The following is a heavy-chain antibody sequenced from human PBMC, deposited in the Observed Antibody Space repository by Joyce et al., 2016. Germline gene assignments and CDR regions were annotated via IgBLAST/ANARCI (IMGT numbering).Heavy chain of an antibody. CDR3: AREYGGTFYFDY. CDR1: GFSFSGYY. D-gene: IGHD4-23*01. CDR2: NNPYRGDT. J-gene: IGHJ4*02. Sequence: QVQLVQSGAEVKNPGASVKVSCKASGFSFSGYYIHWVRQAPGQGLGWMGWNNPYRGDTIYAQKFQGRVTMTRDTSISTVYLELGRLTSDDTALYYCAREYGGTFYFDYWGQVTLVTVSS. V-gene: IGHV1-2*02.